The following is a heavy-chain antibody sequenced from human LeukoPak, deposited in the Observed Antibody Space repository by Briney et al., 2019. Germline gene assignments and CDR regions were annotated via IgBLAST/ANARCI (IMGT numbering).Heavy chain of an antibody. CDR3: ARQLGYCSGGSCSFYFDY. CDR2: IYYSGST. J-gene: IGHJ4*02. Sequence: SETLSLTCTVSGGSISSNGYYWGWIRQPPGKGLQWIGTIYYSGSTYYNPSHKSRVTISVDTSMNQFSLKLSSVTAADTAVYYCARQLGYCSGGSCSFYFDYWGQGTLVTVSS. CDR1: GGSISSNGYY. D-gene: IGHD2-15*01. V-gene: IGHV4-39*01.